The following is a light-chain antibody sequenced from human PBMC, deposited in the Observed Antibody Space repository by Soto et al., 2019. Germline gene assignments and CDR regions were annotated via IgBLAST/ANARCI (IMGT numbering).Light chain of an antibody. CDR1: QSVSSSF. CDR2: GAS. CDR3: QQYHSSPYT. Sequence: EIVLTHSPGTLSLSPGERTTLSCRASQSVSSSFLAWYQQKPGQAPRLLIYGASSRATGIPDRFSGSGSGTDFTLTISRLEPEDFAVYYCQQYHSSPYTFGQGTKLEIK. V-gene: IGKV3-20*01. J-gene: IGKJ2*01.